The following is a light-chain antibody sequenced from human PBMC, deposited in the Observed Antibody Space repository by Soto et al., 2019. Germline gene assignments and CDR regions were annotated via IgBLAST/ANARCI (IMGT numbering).Light chain of an antibody. CDR1: QTLTSTY. Sequence: EIVLTPSPGTLSLSPVERATLSCRASQTLTSTYLAWYQQKPGQAPRLLIYGASTRATGIPDRFSGSGSGTDFSLTISRLEPEEFAVYYCQQHGDSPITFGQGTRLEIK. CDR3: QQHGDSPIT. J-gene: IGKJ5*01. CDR2: GAS. V-gene: IGKV3-20*01.